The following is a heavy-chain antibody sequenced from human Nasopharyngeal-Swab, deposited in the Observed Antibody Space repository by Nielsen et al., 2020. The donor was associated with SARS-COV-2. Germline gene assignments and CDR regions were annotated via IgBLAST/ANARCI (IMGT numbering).Heavy chain of an antibody. CDR2: ISDDNGNT. CDR1: GYIITSYG. CDR3: VRDDSSGADY. J-gene: IGHJ4*02. D-gene: IGHD3-22*01. Sequence: ASVKDSCKASGYIITSYGISWVRQAAGQGREGRGWISDDNGNTNYAQKFQGRLTMTTNTPTSTAYMELRSLRSDETAVYYCVRDDSSGADYWGQGTLVTVSS. V-gene: IGHV1-18*01.